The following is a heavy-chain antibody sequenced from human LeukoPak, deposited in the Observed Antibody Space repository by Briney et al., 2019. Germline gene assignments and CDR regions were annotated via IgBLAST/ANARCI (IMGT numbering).Heavy chain of an antibody. V-gene: IGHV4-30-2*01. Sequence: PSQTLSLTCAVSGGSISSGGYSWSWIRQPPGKGLEWIGYIYHSGSTYYNPSLKSRVTISVDRSKNQFSLKLSSVTAADTAVYYCARGEWLVLGVFDYWGQGTLVTVSS. CDR3: ARGEWLVLGVFDY. J-gene: IGHJ4*02. D-gene: IGHD6-19*01. CDR2: IYHSGST. CDR1: GGSISSGGYS.